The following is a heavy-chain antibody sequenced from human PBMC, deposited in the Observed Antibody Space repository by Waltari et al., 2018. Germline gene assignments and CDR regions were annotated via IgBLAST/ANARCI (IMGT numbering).Heavy chain of an antibody. Sequence: QVQMVQSGAEVKKPGSSVKVACKAAGGTFGSYAISWVRQAPGQGLEWMGGIIPIFGTANYAQKFQGRVTITTDESTSTAYMELSSLRSEDTAVYYCASALGGHCSSTSCYSDYWGQGTLVTVSS. CDR2: IIPIFGTA. D-gene: IGHD2-2*01. CDR1: GGTFGSYA. V-gene: IGHV1-69*05. J-gene: IGHJ4*02. CDR3: ASALGGHCSSTSCYSDY.